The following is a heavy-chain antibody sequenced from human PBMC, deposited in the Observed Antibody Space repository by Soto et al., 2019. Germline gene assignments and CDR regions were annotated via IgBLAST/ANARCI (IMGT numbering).Heavy chain of an antibody. CDR1: GYTFTSYD. D-gene: IGHD2-8*01. V-gene: IGHV1-8*01. CDR3: ARQDPRDIELMVYPGGFDR. CDR2: MNPNSGNT. Sequence: QVQLVQSGAEVKKPGASVKVSCKASGYTFTSYDINWVRQATGQGLEWMGWMNPNSGNTGYAQKFQGRVTMARNTSISTAYMERSRLIAEDTAVYYCARQDPRDIELMVYPGGFDRWGQGTLVTVSS. J-gene: IGHJ5*02.